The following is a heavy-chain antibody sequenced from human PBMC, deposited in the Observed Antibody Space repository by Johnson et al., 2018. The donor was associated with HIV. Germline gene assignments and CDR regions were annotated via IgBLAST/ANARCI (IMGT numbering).Heavy chain of an antibody. CDR2: IKSKTDGGTT. J-gene: IGHJ3*02. CDR3: TTAVYYDSSGADAFDI. V-gene: IGHV3-15*01. CDR1: GFTFSNAW. Sequence: VQLVESGGGLVKPGGSLRLYCAASGFTFSNAWMSWVRQAPGKGLEWDGRIKSKTDGGTTDYAAPVKGRFTISRDDSKNTLYLQMNSLKTEDTAVYYCTTAVYYDSSGADAFDIWGQGTMVTVSS. D-gene: IGHD3-22*01.